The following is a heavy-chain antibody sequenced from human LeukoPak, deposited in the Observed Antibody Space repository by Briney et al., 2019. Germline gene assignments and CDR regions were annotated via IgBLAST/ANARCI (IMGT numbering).Heavy chain of an antibody. D-gene: IGHD4-17*01. Sequence: PGGSLRLSCAASGFTFSSYSMNWVRQAPGKGLEWVSSISSSSSYIYYADSVKGRFTISRDNAKNSLYLQMNSLRAEDTAVYYCAREKRDYGDYVPGGWFDPWGQGTLVTVSS. J-gene: IGHJ5*02. CDR2: ISSSSSYI. V-gene: IGHV3-21*01. CDR3: AREKRDYGDYVPGGWFDP. CDR1: GFTFSSYS.